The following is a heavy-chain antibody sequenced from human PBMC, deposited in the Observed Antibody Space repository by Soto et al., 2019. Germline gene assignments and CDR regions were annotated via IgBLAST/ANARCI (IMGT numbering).Heavy chain of an antibody. CDR1: CDSISSGSYY. CDR2: MYYSGST. V-gene: IGHV4-31*03. J-gene: IGHJ5*02. CDR3: ARHNPDVRRPGLDH. D-gene: IGHD1-20*01. Sequence: PSETLSLTCTVSCDSISSGSYYWNWIRQHPGKGLEWIGYMYYSGSTYYNPSLKSRITISRDTSKNQFSLRLSSVTAADTAMYYCARHNPDVRRPGLDHWGQGSWVT.